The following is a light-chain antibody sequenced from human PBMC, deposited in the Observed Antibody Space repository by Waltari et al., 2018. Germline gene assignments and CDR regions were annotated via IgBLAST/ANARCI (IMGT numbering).Light chain of an antibody. CDR1: SSDIGSYNV. V-gene: IGLV2-23*02. J-gene: IGLJ3*02. CDR3: SSYAGSVV. CDR2: GVN. Sequence: QSALTQPASVSGSRGQSITISCTGSSSDIGSYNVVSWYQHHPGKAPKLLIYGVNNRPSGVSNRFSGSKSGNTASLPISGLQAEDEADYYCSSYAGSVVFGGGTKLTVL.